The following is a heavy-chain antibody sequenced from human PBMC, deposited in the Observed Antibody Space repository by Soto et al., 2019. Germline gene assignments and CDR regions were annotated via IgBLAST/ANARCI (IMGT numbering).Heavy chain of an antibody. CDR1: GFTFSSYA. V-gene: IGHV3-30-3*01. Sequence: GGSLRLSCAASGFTFSSYAMHWVRQAPGKGLEWVAVISYDGSNKYYADSVKGRFTISRDNSKNTLYLQMNSLRAEDTAVYYCARVGQSNYYDSSGYPDYWGQGTLVTVSS. J-gene: IGHJ4*02. CDR3: ARVGQSNYYDSSGYPDY. CDR2: ISYDGSNK. D-gene: IGHD3-22*01.